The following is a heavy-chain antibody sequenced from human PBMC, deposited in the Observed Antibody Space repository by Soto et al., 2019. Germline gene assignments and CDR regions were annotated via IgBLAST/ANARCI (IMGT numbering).Heavy chain of an antibody. J-gene: IGHJ4*02. D-gene: IGHD6-13*01. Sequence: SETLSLTCTVSGGSISSYYWSWIRQPPGKGLEWIGYIYYSGSTNYNPSLKSRVTISVDTSKNQFSLKLSSVTAADTAVYYCARQRDGLAAAATPFDYWGQGTLVTSPQ. CDR2: IYYSGST. CDR1: GGSISSYY. CDR3: ARQRDGLAAAATPFDY. V-gene: IGHV4-59*08.